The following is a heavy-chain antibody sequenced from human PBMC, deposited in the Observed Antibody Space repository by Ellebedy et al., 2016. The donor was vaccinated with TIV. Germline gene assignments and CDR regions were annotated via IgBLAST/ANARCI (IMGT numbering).Heavy chain of an antibody. CDR3: ARAQVPTVTTRSWFDP. CDR1: GYTFTSYG. Sequence: SVKVSXXASGYTFTSYGITWVRQAPGQGLEWMGGIIPIFGTANYAQKFQGRVTITADKSTSTAYMELSSLRSEDTAVYYCARAQVPTVTTRSWFDPWGQGTLVTVSS. V-gene: IGHV1-69*06. CDR2: IIPIFGTA. D-gene: IGHD4-17*01. J-gene: IGHJ5*02.